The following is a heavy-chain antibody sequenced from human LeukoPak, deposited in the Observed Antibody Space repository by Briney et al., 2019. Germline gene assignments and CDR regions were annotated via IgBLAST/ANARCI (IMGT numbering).Heavy chain of an antibody. CDR3: ARVATMIVVVNYFDY. CDR2: INPSGGST. Sequence: ASVKVSCKASGYTFTTYSMHWVRQAPGQGLEWMGIINPSGGSTSYAQEFQGRVTMTRDTSTSTVYMELSSLRSEDTAVYYCARVATMIVVVNYFDYWGQGTLVTVSS. D-gene: IGHD3-22*01. CDR1: GYTFTTYS. V-gene: IGHV1-46*01. J-gene: IGHJ4*02.